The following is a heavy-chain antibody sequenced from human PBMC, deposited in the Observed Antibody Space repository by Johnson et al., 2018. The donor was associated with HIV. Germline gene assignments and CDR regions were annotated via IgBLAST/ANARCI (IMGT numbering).Heavy chain of an antibody. D-gene: IGHD2-21*01. J-gene: IGHJ3*02. CDR1: GFSFGDYG. CDR2: IRSKAYGGTT. Sequence: VQLVESGGGLVQPGRSLRLSCTASGFSFGDYGMSWVRQAPGKGLEWVGFIRSKAYGGTTEYAASVKGRLTISRDDSKSIAYLQMNSLKTEDTAVYYCARGGHCGGDCAGAKQALDIWGLGTRVTVSS. CDR3: ARGGHCGGDCAGAKQALDI. V-gene: IGHV3-49*04.